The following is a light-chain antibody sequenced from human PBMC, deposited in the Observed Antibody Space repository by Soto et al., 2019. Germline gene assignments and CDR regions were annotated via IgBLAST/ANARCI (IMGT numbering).Light chain of an antibody. CDR2: AAS. J-gene: IGKJ3*01. Sequence: DIQMTQSPTSLSASVGDRVTITCRASQDIRNFVAWYQQKPGNAPKLLIYAASTLQSGVPSRFSGSGSGTDFTLTINRLQPEDVATYSCKKYSSVPVFGPGTKVEIK. CDR1: QDIRNF. V-gene: IGKV1-27*01. CDR3: KKYSSVPV.